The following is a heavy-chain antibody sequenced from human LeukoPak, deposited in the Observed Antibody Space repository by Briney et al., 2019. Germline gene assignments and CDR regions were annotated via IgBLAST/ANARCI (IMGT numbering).Heavy chain of an antibody. CDR3: ATSHDSSGND. V-gene: IGHV3-7*01. D-gene: IGHD3-22*01. CDR1: GFTFSSQW. Sequence: GGSLSLSCAASGFTFSSQWMSCVRQAPERGLEWLDNINQDGSQKYYVDSVKGRFTISRDNSQNSLYLQMNSLRDEDTAVYYCATSHDSSGNDWGQGTLVTVSS. CDR2: INQDGSQK. J-gene: IGHJ4*02.